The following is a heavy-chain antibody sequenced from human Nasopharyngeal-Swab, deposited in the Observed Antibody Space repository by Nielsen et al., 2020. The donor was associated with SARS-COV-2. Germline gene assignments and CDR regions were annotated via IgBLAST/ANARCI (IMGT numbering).Heavy chain of an antibody. V-gene: IGHV3-48*02. D-gene: IGHD3-10*01. CDR2: ISSSSSTI. J-gene: IGHJ6*02. CDR3: ARYVLVRGGLAHFYYYAMDV. Sequence: WIRQPPGKGLEWVSYISSSSSTIYYADSVKGRFTISRDNAKNSLYLQMNSLRDEDTAVYYCARYVLVRGGLAHFYYYAMDVWGQGTTVTVSS.